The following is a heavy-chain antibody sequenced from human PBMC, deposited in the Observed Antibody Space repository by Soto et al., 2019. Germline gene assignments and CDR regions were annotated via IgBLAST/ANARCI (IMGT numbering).Heavy chain of an antibody. Sequence: GESLKISCKGSGYSFTSYWISWVRQMPGKGLEWMGRIDPSDSYTNYSPSFQGHVTISADKSISTAYLQWSSLKASDTTMYYCARREFVGATHLRYHYGIDVWGQGTTVTVSS. V-gene: IGHV5-10-1*01. CDR2: IDPSDSYT. D-gene: IGHD1-26*01. J-gene: IGHJ6*02. CDR1: GYSFTSYW. CDR3: ARREFVGATHLRYHYGIDV.